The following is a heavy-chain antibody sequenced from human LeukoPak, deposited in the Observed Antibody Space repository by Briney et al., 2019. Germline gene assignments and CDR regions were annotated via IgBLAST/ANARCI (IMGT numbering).Heavy chain of an antibody. CDR1: GYSFTSYW. CDR2: IYPGDSDT. J-gene: IGHJ4*02. D-gene: IGHD6-19*01. CDR3: ARHGPESGSAAGYFDY. V-gene: IGHV5-51*01. Sequence: PGESLKISCKGSGYSFTSYWIGWVRQMPGKGLEWMGIIYPGDSDTRYSPSFQGQVTISADKSISTAYLQWSSLKASDTAMYYCARHGPESGSAAGYFDYWGQGTLVTVSS.